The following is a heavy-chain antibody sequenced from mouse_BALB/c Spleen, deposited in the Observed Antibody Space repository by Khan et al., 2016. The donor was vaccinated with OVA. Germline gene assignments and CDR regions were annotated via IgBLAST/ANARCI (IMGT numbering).Heavy chain of an antibody. CDR2: INPSNGYT. CDR1: GYTFTSYT. D-gene: IGHD2-10*01. CDR3: VRDGAYQMNDGWVAN. J-gene: IGHJ3*01. Sequence: QVQLQQSGAELARPGASVKMSCKASGYTFTSYTIHWIKKRPGQGLEWIGYINPSNGYTNYNQKFKDKATLTTDKSSTPAYLQLRSRTADDSAVYNCVRDGAYQMNDGWVANWGQGTLVTVSA. V-gene: IGHV1-4*01.